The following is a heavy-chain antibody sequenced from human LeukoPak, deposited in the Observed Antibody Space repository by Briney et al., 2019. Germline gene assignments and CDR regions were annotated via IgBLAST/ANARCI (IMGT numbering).Heavy chain of an antibody. D-gene: IGHD6-13*01. V-gene: IGHV1-18*01. CDR2: ISAYNGNT. Sequence: ASVKVSCEASGYTFTSYGISWVRQAPGQGLEWMGWISAYNGNTNYAQKLQGRVTMTTDTSTSTAYMELRSLRSDDTAVYYCAREYSSSWYGTSYGMDVWGQGTTVTVSS. J-gene: IGHJ6*02. CDR1: GYTFTSYG. CDR3: AREYSSSWYGTSYGMDV.